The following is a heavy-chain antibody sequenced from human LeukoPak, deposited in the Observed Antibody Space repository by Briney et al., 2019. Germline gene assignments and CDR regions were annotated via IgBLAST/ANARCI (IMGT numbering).Heavy chain of an antibody. D-gene: IGHD2-2*01. J-gene: IGHJ5*02. CDR2: IYHSGST. CDR3: ARTGCSSTSCRSPGLSDP. Sequence: PSETLSLTCTVSGYSISSGYYWGWIRQPPGKGLEWIGSIYHSGSTYYNPTLKSRVTISVDTSKNQFSLKLSSVTAADTAVYYCARTGCSSTSCRSPGLSDPWGQGTLVTVSS. CDR1: GYSISSGYY. V-gene: IGHV4-38-2*02.